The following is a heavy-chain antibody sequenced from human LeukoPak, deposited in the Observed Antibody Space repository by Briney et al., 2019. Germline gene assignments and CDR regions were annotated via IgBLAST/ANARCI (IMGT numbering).Heavy chain of an antibody. J-gene: IGHJ6*02. CDR1: GYTFTSYA. CDR2: INAGNGNT. Sequence: GGSLRLSCAASGYTFTSYAMHWVRQAPGQRLEWMGWINAGNGNTKYSQKFQGRVTITRDTSASTAYMELSSLRSEDTAVYYCASPGYSSSWYTEGGYYYYGMDVWGQGTTVTVSS. V-gene: IGHV1-3*01. CDR3: ASPGYSSSWYTEGGYYYYGMDV. D-gene: IGHD6-13*01.